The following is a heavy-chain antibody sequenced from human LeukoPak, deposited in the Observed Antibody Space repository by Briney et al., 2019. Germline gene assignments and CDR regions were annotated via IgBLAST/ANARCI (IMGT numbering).Heavy chain of an antibody. CDR2: IKQDGSER. CDR3: AGARLSNQWLDPFDY. D-gene: IGHD6-19*01. V-gene: IGHV3-7*01. Sequence: GGSLRLSCAAYGFTFNSYWMSWVRQAPGKGLEWVANIKQDGSERYYVDSVKGRFTISRDNAKNSLYLQMISLRAEDTAVYYCAGARLSNQWLDPFDYWGQGALVTVSS. CDR1: GFTFNSYW. J-gene: IGHJ4*02.